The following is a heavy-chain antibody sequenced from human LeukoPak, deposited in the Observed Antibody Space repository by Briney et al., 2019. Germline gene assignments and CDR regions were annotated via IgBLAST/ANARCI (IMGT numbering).Heavy chain of an antibody. CDR2: IYAGGSS. J-gene: IGHJ6*03. CDR1: GFTVSSNS. D-gene: IGHD3-10*01. Sequence: GGSLRLSCAASGFTVSSNSMNWVRQAPGKGLEWVSLIYAGGSSYYADSVKGRFTFSRDNSNNTLYLHMNSLRAEDTAVYYCARVGGSRYSYSMDVWGKGTTVTVSS. V-gene: IGHV3-53*01. CDR3: ARVGGSRYSYSMDV.